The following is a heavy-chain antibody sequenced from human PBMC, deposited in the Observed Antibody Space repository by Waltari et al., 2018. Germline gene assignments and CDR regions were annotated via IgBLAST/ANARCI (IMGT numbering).Heavy chain of an antibody. D-gene: IGHD5-12*01. CDR1: GGTFSNLS. V-gene: IGHV1-69*18. CDR2: ISPIFGTT. Sequence: QLVQAGAEVKKPGSSVKVSCKASGGTFSNLSISWVRRAPGQGLEWMGKISPIFGTTEYAQKFQGRVTITADEHGSKSTAYMELSRLTSEDTAIYYCTRDLPSGYDSYWFDPWGQGTLVTVSS. J-gene: IGHJ5*02. CDR3: TRDLPSGYDSYWFDP.